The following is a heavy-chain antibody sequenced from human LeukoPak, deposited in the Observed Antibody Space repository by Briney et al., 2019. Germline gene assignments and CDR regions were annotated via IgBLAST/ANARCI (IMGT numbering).Heavy chain of an antibody. D-gene: IGHD2-2*01. Sequence: SETLSLTCAVYGGSFSGYYWSWIRQPPGKGLERIGEINHSGSTNYNPSLKSRVTISVDTSKNQFSLKLSSVTAADTAVYYCARGSYCSSTSCRTGDWFDPWGQGTLVTVSS. J-gene: IGHJ5*02. CDR1: GGSFSGYY. CDR3: ARGSYCSSTSCRTGDWFDP. V-gene: IGHV4-34*01. CDR2: INHSGST.